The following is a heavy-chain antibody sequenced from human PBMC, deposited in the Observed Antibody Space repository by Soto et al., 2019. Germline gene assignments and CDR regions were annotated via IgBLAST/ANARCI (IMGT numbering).Heavy chain of an antibody. V-gene: IGHV4-39*01. J-gene: IGHJ3*02. CDR2: IYYSGST. D-gene: IGHD3-10*01. CDR3: ARTPMVRGVNDAFDI. CDR1: GGSISSSSYY. Sequence: QLQLQESGPGLVKPSETLSLTCTVSGGSISSSSYYWGWIRQPPGKGLEWIGSIYYSGSTYYNPSRKSRVTISVDTSKNQFSLKLSSVTAADTAVYYCARTPMVRGVNDAFDIWGQGTMVTVSS.